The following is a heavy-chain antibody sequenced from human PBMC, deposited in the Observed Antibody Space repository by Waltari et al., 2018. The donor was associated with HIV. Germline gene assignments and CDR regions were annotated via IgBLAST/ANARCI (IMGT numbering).Heavy chain of an antibody. CDR1: GFTFCRSW. D-gene: IGHD1-26*01. CDR2: INQDGSEK. CDR3: ARTGTIANSGRFFD. Sequence: EVQLVESGGGLVQPGGSLRLSCAASGFTFCRSWMSWVRQGPGKGLEWVAHINQDGSEKYYVDSVKGRFTISRDNAKNSLSLQMNSLRAEDTAVYYCARTGTIANSGRFFDWGQGTLVTVSS. J-gene: IGHJ4*02. V-gene: IGHV3-7*01.